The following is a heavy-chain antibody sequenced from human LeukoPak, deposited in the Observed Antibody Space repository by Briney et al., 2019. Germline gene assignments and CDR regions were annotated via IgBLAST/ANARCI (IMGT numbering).Heavy chain of an antibody. V-gene: IGHV4-4*02. CDR2: IYHSGST. J-gene: IGHJ3*02. Sequence: SETLALTCAVSGGSISSSNWWSWVRQPPGKGLEWIGEIYHSGSTNYNPSLKSRVTISVDKSKNQFSLKLSSVTAADTAVYYCALPYFGAGVDAFDIWGQGTRVAVSS. CDR3: ALPYFGAGVDAFDI. D-gene: IGHD3-10*01. CDR1: GGSISSSNW.